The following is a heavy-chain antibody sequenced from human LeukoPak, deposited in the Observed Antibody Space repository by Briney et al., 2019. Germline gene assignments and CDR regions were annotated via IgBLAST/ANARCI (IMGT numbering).Heavy chain of an antibody. CDR3: GRDQKDGGSYYVKYFDY. V-gene: IGHV4-39*07. Sequence: SETLSLTCTVSGGSFSSSSFYWGWVRQPPGKGLEWIGSIYYSGSTYYNPSLKSRVAISVDTSKNQFSLKLSSVTAADTAVYYCGRDQKDGGSYYVKYFDYWGQGTLVTVSS. D-gene: IGHD1-26*01. CDR2: IYYSGST. J-gene: IGHJ4*02. CDR1: GGSFSSSSFY.